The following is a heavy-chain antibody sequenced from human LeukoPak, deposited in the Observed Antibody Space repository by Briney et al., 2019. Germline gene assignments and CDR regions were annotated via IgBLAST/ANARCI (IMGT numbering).Heavy chain of an antibody. D-gene: IGHD3-3*01. Sequence: GGSLRLSCAASGFNFREYGMHWVRQAPGKGLEWVAIISNDGSRKYYAHSVEGRFTISRDNSKNTLYLQMDSLRAEDTAVYYCARDRAWNYFDYWGQGTLVTVSS. CDR1: GFNFREYG. CDR3: ARDRAWNYFDY. V-gene: IGHV3-30*03. CDR2: ISNDGSRK. J-gene: IGHJ4*02.